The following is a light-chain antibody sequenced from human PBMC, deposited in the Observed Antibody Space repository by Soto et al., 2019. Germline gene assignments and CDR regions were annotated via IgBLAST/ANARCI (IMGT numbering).Light chain of an antibody. V-gene: IGKV2-30*01. J-gene: IGKJ1*01. CDR2: NVS. CDR1: QALVYGDGNTY. Sequence: DVVLTQSPLSLPVTLGQPASISCTSSQALVYGDGNTYLIWVQQRQGQSPRGLIYNVSRRDSGVPDRFSGSGSGTDFTLKISRVEAEDVGIYYCMQNTHWPRTFGQGTKVEIK. CDR3: MQNTHWPRT.